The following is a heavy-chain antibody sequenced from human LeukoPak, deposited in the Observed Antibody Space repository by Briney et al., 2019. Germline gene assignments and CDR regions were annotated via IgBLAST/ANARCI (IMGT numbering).Heavy chain of an antibody. D-gene: IGHD3-10*02. Sequence: PGGSLRLSCAASGFTFSYAWVNWVRQAPGKGLEWVSYISSSGSTIYYADSVKGRFTISRDNAKNSLYLQMNSLRAEDTAVYYCAELGITMIGGVWGKGTTVTISS. CDR3: AELGITMIGGV. V-gene: IGHV3-48*04. J-gene: IGHJ6*04. CDR1: GFTFSYAW. CDR2: ISSSGSTI.